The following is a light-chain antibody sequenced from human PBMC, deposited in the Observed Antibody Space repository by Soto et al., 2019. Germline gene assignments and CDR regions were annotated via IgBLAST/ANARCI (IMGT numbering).Light chain of an antibody. J-gene: IGLJ3*02. Sequence: QSVLTQPASVSGSPGQSITISCTGSSSDIGRYDYVSWYQQFPGKAPTLIIYRVINRPSGISDRFSGSKSGNSASLSISGLQPEDEATYFCGSYTRATTWVFGGGTQLTVL. CDR3: GSYTRATTWV. CDR1: SSDIGRYDY. CDR2: RVI. V-gene: IGLV2-14*03.